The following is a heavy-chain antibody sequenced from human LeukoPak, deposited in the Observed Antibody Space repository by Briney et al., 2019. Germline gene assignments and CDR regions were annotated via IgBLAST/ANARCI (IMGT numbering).Heavy chain of an antibody. V-gene: IGHV3-21*01. J-gene: IGHJ4*02. CDR2: ISSSSSYI. CDR3: ARDRAHYYDSSGYPSLFDY. Sequence: PGGSLRLSCAASGFTFSSYSMNWVRQAPGKGLEWFSSISSSSSYIYYADSGKGRFTISRDNSKNSLYLQMNSLRAEDTAVYYCARDRAHYYDSSGYPSLFDYWGQGTLVTVSS. D-gene: IGHD3-22*01. CDR1: GFTFSSYS.